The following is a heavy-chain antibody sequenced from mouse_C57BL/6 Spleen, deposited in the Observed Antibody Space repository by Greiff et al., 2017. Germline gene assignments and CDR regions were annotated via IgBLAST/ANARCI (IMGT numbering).Heavy chain of an antibody. D-gene: IGHD6-1*01. CDR3: VREQLDD. CDR2: IRSKSNNYAT. CDR1: GFSFNTYA. J-gene: IGHJ3*01. V-gene: IGHV10-1*01. Sequence: EVKVIESGGGLVQPKGSLKLSCAASGFSFNTYAMNWVRQAPGKGLEWVARIRSKSNNYATYYADSVKDRFTISRDDSESMLYLQMNNLKTEETAMNYCVREQLDDWGQGTMVNVSA.